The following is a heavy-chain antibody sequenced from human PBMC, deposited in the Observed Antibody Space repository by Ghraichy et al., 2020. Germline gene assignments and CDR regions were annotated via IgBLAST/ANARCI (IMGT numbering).Heavy chain of an antibody. CDR1: GFTFSSYS. V-gene: IGHV3-21*01. CDR3: LSWREVGAKYGMDV. D-gene: IGHD1-26*01. Sequence: GGPLRLSCAASGFTFSSYSMNWVRQAPGKGLEWVSSISSSSSYIYYADSVKGRFTISRDNAKNSLYLQMNSLRAEDTAVYYCLSWREVGAKYGMDVWGQGTTVTVSS. CDR2: ISSSSSYI. J-gene: IGHJ6*02.